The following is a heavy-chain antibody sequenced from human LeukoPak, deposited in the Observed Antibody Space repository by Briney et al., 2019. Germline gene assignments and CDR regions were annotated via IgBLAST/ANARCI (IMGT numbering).Heavy chain of an antibody. CDR3: AREGYYGSGSPPSLYFDY. CDR1: GFTFRNYV. Sequence: GGSLRLSCAASGFTFRNYVIHWVRQAPGKGLEWVAVTSSDLDVKLYADSVKGRFTISRDNSRSTLYLQMNSLRPEDTAIYYCAREGYYGSGSPPSLYFDYWGQGTLVTVSS. D-gene: IGHD3-10*01. V-gene: IGHV3-30-3*01. J-gene: IGHJ4*02. CDR2: TSSDLDVK.